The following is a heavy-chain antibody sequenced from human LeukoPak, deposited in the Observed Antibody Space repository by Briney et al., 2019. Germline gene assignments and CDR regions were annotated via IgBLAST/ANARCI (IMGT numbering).Heavy chain of an antibody. CDR3: ARDEWEGSGWFFSSHYYYGMDV. Sequence: ASVKVSCKASGYTFTSYAMHWVRQAPGQRLEWMGWINAGNGNTKYSQKFQGRVTITRDTSASTAYMELSSLRSEDTAVYYCARDEWEGSGWFFSSHYYYGMDVWGQGTTVTVSS. V-gene: IGHV1-3*01. CDR1: GYTFTSYA. J-gene: IGHJ6*02. CDR2: INAGNGNT. D-gene: IGHD6-19*01.